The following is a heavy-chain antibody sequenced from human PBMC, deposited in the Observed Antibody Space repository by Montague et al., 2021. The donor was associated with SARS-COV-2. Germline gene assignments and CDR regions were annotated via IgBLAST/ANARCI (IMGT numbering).Heavy chain of an antibody. CDR3: ARESLDLTGYYSDYFDY. J-gene: IGHJ4*02. Sequence: TLSLTCTVSGGSISSGSYYWNWIRQPAGKGLEWIGRIYTSGSTNYNPSLKSRVTISVDTSKNQFSLKLSSVTAADTAVYYCARESLDLTGYYSDYFDYWGQGTLVTVSS. CDR2: IYTSGST. CDR1: GGSISSGSYY. V-gene: IGHV4-61*02. D-gene: IGHD3-9*01.